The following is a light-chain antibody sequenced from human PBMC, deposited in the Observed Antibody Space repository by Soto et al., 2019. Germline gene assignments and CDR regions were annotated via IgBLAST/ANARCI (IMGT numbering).Light chain of an antibody. J-gene: IGKJ3*01. V-gene: IGKV1-5*01. CDR2: DAS. Sequence: DIQMTQSPSTLSASVGDRVTITCRASQSISSWLAWYQQKPGKAPKLLIYDASSLESGVPSRFSGSGSGTEFTLTISSLQPDHFATYYCQQYNSYSLFTFGPGTKVDIK. CDR1: QSISSW. CDR3: QQYNSYSLFT.